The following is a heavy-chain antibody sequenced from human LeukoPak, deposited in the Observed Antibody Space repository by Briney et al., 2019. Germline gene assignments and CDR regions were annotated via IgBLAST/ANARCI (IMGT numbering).Heavy chain of an antibody. CDR2: IYHSGST. V-gene: IGHV4-38-2*01. J-gene: IGHJ4*02. CDR3: ARQEGTYYDSWSGYSHPYFDX. Sequence: PSETLSLTCAVSGYPISSGYYWGWIRQPPGKGLEWIGSIYHSGSTYYNPSLKSRVTISVDTSKNQFSLKLSSVTAADTAVYYCARQEGTYYDSWSGYSHPYFDXWGQGXLVTVS. CDR1: GYPISSGYY. D-gene: IGHD3-3*01.